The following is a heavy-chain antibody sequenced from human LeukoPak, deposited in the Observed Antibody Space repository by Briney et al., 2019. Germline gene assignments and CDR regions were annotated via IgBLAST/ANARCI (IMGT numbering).Heavy chain of an antibody. D-gene: IGHD3-3*01. Sequence: GGSLRLSCAASGASGFTFSSYAVTWVRQAPGKGLEWVSSVSGSGHSIYYADSVKGRFTISRDNSKNTLYLQMNSPRAEDTAVYYCAKYYYDFWSGYPYYFDYWGQGTLVTVSS. J-gene: IGHJ4*02. CDR1: GFTFSSYA. CDR2: VSGSGHSI. CDR3: AKYYYDFWSGYPYYFDY. V-gene: IGHV3-23*01.